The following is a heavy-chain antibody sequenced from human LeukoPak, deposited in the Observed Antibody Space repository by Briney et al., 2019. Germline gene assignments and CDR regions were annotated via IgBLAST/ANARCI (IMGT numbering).Heavy chain of an antibody. V-gene: IGHV3-9*01. Sequence: PGRSLRLSCAASGFTFDDYAMHWVRQAPGKGPEWVSGISWNSGSIGYADSVKGRFTISRDNSKNTLYLQMNSLRSEDTAVYYCARGTPFSARYYDILTGYYIPLFDYWGQGTLVTVSS. D-gene: IGHD3-9*01. CDR2: ISWNSGSI. CDR1: GFTFDDYA. CDR3: ARGTPFSARYYDILTGYYIPLFDY. J-gene: IGHJ4*02.